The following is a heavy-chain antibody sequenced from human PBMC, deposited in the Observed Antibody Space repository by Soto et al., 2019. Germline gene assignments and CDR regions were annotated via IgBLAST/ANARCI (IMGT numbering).Heavy chain of an antibody. J-gene: IGHJ4*02. CDR3: AKEMVRGAFHSYDFDY. Sequence: QVQLVESGGGVVQPGRSLRLSCAASGFTFSSYGMHWVRQAPGKGLEWVAVISYDGSNKYYADSVKGRFTISRDNSKNTLYLKMNSLRAEDTAVYYCAKEMVRGAFHSYDFDYWGQGTLVTVSS. CDR1: GFTFSSYG. CDR2: ISYDGSNK. D-gene: IGHD3-10*01. V-gene: IGHV3-30*18.